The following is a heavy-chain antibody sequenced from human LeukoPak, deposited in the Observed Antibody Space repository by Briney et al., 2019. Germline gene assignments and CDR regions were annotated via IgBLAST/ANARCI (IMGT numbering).Heavy chain of an antibody. CDR3: VKEAVTPHFDY. J-gene: IGHJ4*02. Sequence: PGGSLRLSCVDSGLTFGNYAMGWVRQAPGKGLEWVSATTNSGGSTYYADSVKGRFTISRDNSKNTLYLQMNSLRVEDTAVYYCVKEAVTPHFDYWGQGTLVTVSS. D-gene: IGHD6-19*01. CDR2: TTNSGGST. V-gene: IGHV3-23*01. CDR1: GLTFGNYA.